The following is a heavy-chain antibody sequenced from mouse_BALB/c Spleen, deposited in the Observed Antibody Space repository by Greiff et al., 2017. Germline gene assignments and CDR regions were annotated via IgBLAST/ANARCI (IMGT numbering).Heavy chain of an antibody. D-gene: IGHD2-4*01. J-gene: IGHJ2*01. V-gene: IGHV1-5*01. Sequence: VQLKQSGTVLARPGASVKMSCKASGYTFTSYWMHWVKQRPGQGLEWIGAIYPGNSDTSYNQKFKGKAKLTAVTSTSTAYMELSSLTNEDSAVYYCTIMITPYYFDYWGQGTTLTVSS. CDR2: IYPGNSDT. CDR3: TIMITPYYFDY. CDR1: GYTFTSYW.